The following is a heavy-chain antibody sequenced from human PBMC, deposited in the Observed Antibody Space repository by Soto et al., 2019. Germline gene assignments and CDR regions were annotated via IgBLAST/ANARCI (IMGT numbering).Heavy chain of an antibody. D-gene: IGHD2-15*01. V-gene: IGHV4-34*01. Sequence: SETLSLTCAVYGGSFSGYYWSWIRQPPGKGLEWIGEINHSGSTNYNPSLKSRVTISVDTSKNQFSLKLSSVTAADTAVYYCARFRGHCSGGSCYSPVGYYYYMDVWGKGTTVTVSS. CDR2: INHSGST. J-gene: IGHJ6*03. CDR1: GGSFSGYY. CDR3: ARFRGHCSGGSCYSPVGYYYYMDV.